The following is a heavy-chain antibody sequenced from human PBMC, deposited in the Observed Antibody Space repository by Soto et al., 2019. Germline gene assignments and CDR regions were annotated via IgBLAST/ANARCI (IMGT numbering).Heavy chain of an antibody. J-gene: IGHJ4*02. CDR2: LYYGTST. CDR1: GGSLSSFY. Sequence: SETLSLTCTASGGSLSSFYWSWIRQSPGKGLEWIGCLYYGTSTYYNPSLKSRVTISVDASKNQVSLNLTSVTAADTAVYYCTRAMSSIDFWGQGTLVTVSS. CDR3: TRAMSSIDF. V-gene: IGHV4-59*01.